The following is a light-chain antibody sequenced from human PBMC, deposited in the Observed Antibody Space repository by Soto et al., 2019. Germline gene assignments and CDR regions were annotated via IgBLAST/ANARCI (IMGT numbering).Light chain of an antibody. CDR1: QSVSSSY. CDR3: QQYGGSVVT. V-gene: IGKV3-20*01. CDR2: GAS. Sequence: EIVLTQSPGTLSLSPGERATLSCRASQSVSSSYLAWYQQKPGQAPRLLIYGASSRATGIPDRFSGSGSGTDFTLTISRLEPEDFAGYYCQQYGGSVVTFGGGTKVEIK. J-gene: IGKJ4*01.